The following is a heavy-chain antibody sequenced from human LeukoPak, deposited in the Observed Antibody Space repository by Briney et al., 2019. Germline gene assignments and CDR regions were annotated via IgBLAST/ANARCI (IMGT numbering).Heavy chain of an antibody. CDR2: ISGAGDFT. D-gene: IGHD6-13*01. Sequence: GGSLRLSCAASGFTFSTYAMRWVRQTPGKGLEWVSDISGAGDFTYYADSMEGRFTISRDNSKNTLSLQMNSLRADDTAVYYCAKDLREQQLDYWGQGTLVTVSS. V-gene: IGHV3-23*01. CDR1: GFTFSTYA. CDR3: AKDLREQQLDY. J-gene: IGHJ4*02.